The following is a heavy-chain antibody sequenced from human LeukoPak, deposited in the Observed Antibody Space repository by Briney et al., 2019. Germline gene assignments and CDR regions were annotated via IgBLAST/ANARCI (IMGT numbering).Heavy chain of an antibody. Sequence: SQTLSLTCTVSGGSISSGGYYWSWIRQNPGKGLEWIGYVYYSGSSYYNPSLKSRVTISLDTSKNQFSLKLTSVTATDTAAYYCARDQYGSGTNLYWGQGTLVTVSS. V-gene: IGHV4-31*03. CDR2: VYYSGSS. D-gene: IGHD3-10*01. J-gene: IGHJ4*02. CDR1: GGSISSGGYY. CDR3: ARDQYGSGTNLY.